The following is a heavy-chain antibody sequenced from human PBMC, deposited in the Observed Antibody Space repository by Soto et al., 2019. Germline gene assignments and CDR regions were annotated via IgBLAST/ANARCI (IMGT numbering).Heavy chain of an antibody. CDR2: INTSSGNT. V-gene: IGHV1-46*01. J-gene: IGHJ6*02. CDR1: GYIFTSYY. Sequence: QVQLVQSGAEVKKPGASVKVSCKASGYIFTSYYIYWVRQAPGQGLEWMGIINTSSGNTIYLQRFQGRVTMTRDTSTSTVYMGLSSLGSGDTASYCCARADSDYYGLDVWGQGTTVTVSS. CDR3: ARADSDYYGLDV.